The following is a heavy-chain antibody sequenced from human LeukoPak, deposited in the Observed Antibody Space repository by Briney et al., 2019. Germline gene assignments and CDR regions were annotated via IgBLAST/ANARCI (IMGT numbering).Heavy chain of an antibody. CDR3: ANSPLDTAMVAKYAFDI. CDR1: RGTFSSYA. CDR2: IIPIFGTA. V-gene: IGHV1-69*13. J-gene: IGHJ3*02. D-gene: IGHD5-18*01. Sequence: SVKVSCKASRGTFSSYAISWVRQAPGQALEWMGGIIPIFGTANYAQKVQGRVTIHADESTSTAYMELSSLRSEDTAVYYCANSPLDTAMVAKYAFDIWGQGTMVTVST.